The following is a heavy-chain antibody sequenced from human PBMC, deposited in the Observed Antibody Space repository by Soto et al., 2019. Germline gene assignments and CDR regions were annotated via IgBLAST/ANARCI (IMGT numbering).Heavy chain of an antibody. CDR2: ISYDGSNK. J-gene: IGHJ6*02. D-gene: IGHD6-13*01. CDR3: ANRAIEQQLGLYYYDMDV. Sequence: QVQLVESGGGVVQPGRSLRLSCAASGFTFSSYGMHWVRQAPGKGLERVAVISYDGSNKYYADSVKGRFTISRDNSKNTLYLQMNSLRAEDTAVYYCANRAIEQQLGLYYYDMDVWGQGTTVTVSS. V-gene: IGHV3-30*18. CDR1: GFTFSSYG.